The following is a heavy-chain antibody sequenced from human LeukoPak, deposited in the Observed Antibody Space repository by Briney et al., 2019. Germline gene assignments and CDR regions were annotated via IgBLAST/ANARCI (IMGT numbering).Heavy chain of an antibody. Sequence: PGGSLRLSCEASGFTFNNYAMTWVRQAPGKGLEWVSGISGSGATTYYVDSVKGRFTISRDNSKNTLYLQMISLRAEDTAVYYCAKALAAAGPHDYWGLGPLVTASS. V-gene: IGHV3-23*01. J-gene: IGHJ4*02. D-gene: IGHD6-13*01. CDR2: ISGSGATT. CDR1: GFTFNNYA. CDR3: AKALAAAGPHDY.